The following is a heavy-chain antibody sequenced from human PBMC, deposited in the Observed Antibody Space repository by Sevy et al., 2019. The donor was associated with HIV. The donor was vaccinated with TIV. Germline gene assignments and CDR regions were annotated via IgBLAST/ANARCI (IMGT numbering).Heavy chain of an antibody. V-gene: IGHV4-61*02. Sequence: SETLSLTCTVSGGSISSGSYYWSWIRQPAGKGLEWIGRIYTSGSTNYNPSLKSRVTISVDTSKNQFSLKLSSVTAADTAVYYCARGGVNSFLDAFDIWGQGTMVTVSS. CDR2: IYTSGST. CDR3: ARGGVNSFLDAFDI. J-gene: IGHJ3*02. CDR1: GGSISSGSYY. D-gene: IGHD1-20*01.